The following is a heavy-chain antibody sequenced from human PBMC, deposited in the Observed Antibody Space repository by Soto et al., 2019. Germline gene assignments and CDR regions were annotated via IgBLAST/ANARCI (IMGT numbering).Heavy chain of an antibody. CDR2: IRSKANSDAI. Sequence: GGSLRLSCAASGFTFSDSAIHWVRQASGKGLEWVGRIRSKANSDAIVYAASVKGRFTISRDDSKNTAYLQMNSLKTEDTAVYYCVRYCSGGSCPDAFDIWGQGTMVTVSS. D-gene: IGHD2-15*01. V-gene: IGHV3-73*01. J-gene: IGHJ3*02. CDR3: VRYCSGGSCPDAFDI. CDR1: GFTFSDSA.